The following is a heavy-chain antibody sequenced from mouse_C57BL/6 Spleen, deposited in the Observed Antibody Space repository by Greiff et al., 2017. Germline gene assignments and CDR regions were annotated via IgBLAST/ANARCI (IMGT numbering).Heavy chain of an antibody. D-gene: IGHD1-1*01. CDR2: ISSGSSTI. Sequence: EVKLQESGGGLVKPGGSLKLSCAASGFTFSDYGMHWVRQAPETGLEWVAYISSGSSTIYYADTVKGRFTISRDNAKNTLFLQMTSLRSEDTAMYYCARIITTVVADWYFDVWGTGTTVTVSS. V-gene: IGHV5-17*01. CDR1: GFTFSDYG. J-gene: IGHJ1*03. CDR3: ARIITTVVADWYFDV.